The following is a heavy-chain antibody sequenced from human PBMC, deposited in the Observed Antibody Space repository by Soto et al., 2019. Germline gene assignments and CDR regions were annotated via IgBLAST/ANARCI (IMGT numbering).Heavy chain of an antibody. CDR1: GFTFSSYA. D-gene: IGHD3-9*01. Sequence: GGSLRLSCAASGFTFSSYAMSWVRQAPGKGLEWVSAISGSGGSTYYADSVKGRFTISRDNSKNTLYLQMNSLRAEDTAVYYCAKSILLTAGYYYGMYVRGQRSTVTVS. CDR2: ISGSGGST. CDR3: AKSILLTAGYYYGMYV. J-gene: IGHJ6*02. V-gene: IGHV3-23*01.